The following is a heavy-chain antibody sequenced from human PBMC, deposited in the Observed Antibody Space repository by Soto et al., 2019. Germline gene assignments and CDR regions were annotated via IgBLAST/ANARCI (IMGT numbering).Heavy chain of an antibody. V-gene: IGHV1-69*02. D-gene: IGHD3-10*01. CDR2: IIPILGIA. CDR3: ARFRGSYGMDV. Sequence: QVQLVQSGAEVKKPGSSVKVSCKASVGTFSSYTISWVRQAPGQGLEWMGRIIPILGIANYAQKFQGRVTITADKATSTAYMELSSLRSEDTAVYFCARFRGSYGMDVWGKGTTVTVSS. J-gene: IGHJ6*04. CDR1: VGTFSSYT.